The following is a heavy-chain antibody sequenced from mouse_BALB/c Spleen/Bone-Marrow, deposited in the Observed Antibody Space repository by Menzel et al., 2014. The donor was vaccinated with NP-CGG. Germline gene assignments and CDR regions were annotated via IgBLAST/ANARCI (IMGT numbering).Heavy chain of an antibody. CDR1: GFTFXDYY. J-gene: IGHJ2*01. CDR2: IRNKANGYTT. V-gene: IGHV7-3*02. Sequence: DVKLQESGGGLVQPGDSLRLSCATSGFTFXDYYMNWVRQPPGKALEWLGFIRNKANGYTTEYSASVKGRFTISRDNSQSILYLQMNTLRAEDSATYYCARDRGLTYFDYWGQGTTLTVSS. CDR3: ARDRGLTYFDY. D-gene: IGHD2-4*01.